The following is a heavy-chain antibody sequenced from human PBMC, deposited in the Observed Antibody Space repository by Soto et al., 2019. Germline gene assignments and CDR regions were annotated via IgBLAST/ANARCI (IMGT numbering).Heavy chain of an antibody. J-gene: IGHJ3*02. D-gene: IGHD5-18*01. CDR1: GYTFTSYG. V-gene: IGHV1-18*01. CDR3: ARGITAISTHHDLFDI. Sequence: ASVKVSCKASGYTFTSYGISWVRQAPGQGLEWMGWISAYNGNTNYAQKLQGRVNMTTDTSTSTAYMDLRSLRSDDTAVYYCARGITAISTHHDLFDIWGQGTMVTVSS. CDR2: ISAYNGNT.